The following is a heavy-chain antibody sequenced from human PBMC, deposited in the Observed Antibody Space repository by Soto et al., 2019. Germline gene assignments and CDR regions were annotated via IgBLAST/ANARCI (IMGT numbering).Heavy chain of an antibody. J-gene: IGHJ4*02. CDR1: GFTFSSYA. Sequence: PGGSLRLSCAASGFTFSSYAMSWVRQAPGKGLEWVSAISGSGGSTYYADSVKGRFTISRDNSKNTLYLQTNSLRAEDTAVYYCAKDPEDIVVVVASDYWGQGTLVTVSS. V-gene: IGHV3-23*01. CDR3: AKDPEDIVVVVASDY. D-gene: IGHD2-15*01. CDR2: ISGSGGST.